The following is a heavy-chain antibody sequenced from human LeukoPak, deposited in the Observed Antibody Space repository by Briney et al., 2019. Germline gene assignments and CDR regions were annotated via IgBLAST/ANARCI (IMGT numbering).Heavy chain of an antibody. V-gene: IGHV3-66*01. Sequence: GGSLRLSCEVSGFTVTSHYMSWVRQAPGKGLEWVSLIYSIAGGGYTYYTDSVKGRFTFSRDNSKSTLFLQMNSLRVEDTAVYYCARDPFDNSAHYWGQGTLVTVSS. J-gene: IGHJ4*02. CDR1: GFTVTSHY. CDR2: IYSIAGGGYT. D-gene: IGHD3-22*01. CDR3: ARDPFDNSAHY.